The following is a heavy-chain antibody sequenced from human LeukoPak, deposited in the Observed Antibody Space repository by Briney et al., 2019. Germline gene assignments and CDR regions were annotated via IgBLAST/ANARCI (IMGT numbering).Heavy chain of an antibody. CDR3: AKELVRGALGARIGRDPFDY. J-gene: IGHJ4*02. CDR1: GFTFSSYA. Sequence: GGSLRLSCAASGFTFSSYAMSWVRQAPGKALEWVSATRSSGGSTYSAESVKGRFTISRDKSKNTLYLQINSLRADDTAVYYCAKELVRGALGARIGRDPFDYWGQGTLVTVSS. CDR2: TRSSGGST. D-gene: IGHD3-10*01. V-gene: IGHV3-23*01.